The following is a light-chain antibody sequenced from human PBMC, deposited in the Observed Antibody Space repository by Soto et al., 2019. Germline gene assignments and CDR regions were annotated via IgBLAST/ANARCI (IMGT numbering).Light chain of an antibody. J-gene: IGKJ3*01. V-gene: IGKV1-39*01. CDR3: QQSYSTALGFT. CDR1: QSISSY. CDR2: AAS. Sequence: DIQMTQSPSSLSASVGDRVTITCRASQSISSYLNWYQQKPGKAPKLLIYAASSLQSGVPSRFSGSGSGTDFTLTISSLQPEDFATYYCQQSYSTALGFTFGPGTKVDIK.